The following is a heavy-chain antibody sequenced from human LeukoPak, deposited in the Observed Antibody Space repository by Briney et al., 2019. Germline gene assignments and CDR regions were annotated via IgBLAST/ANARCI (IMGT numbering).Heavy chain of an antibody. Sequence: PGGSLRLSCAASGFTFSSYWMHWVRQAPGKGLEWVSDINSSSSTIYYADSVKGRFTISRDNAKNSLYLEMNSLRAEDTAVYYCARTYYDFWSGYYSHEGNPFDYWGQGTLVTVSS. CDR1: GFTFSSYW. CDR3: ARTYYDFWSGYYSHEGNPFDY. CDR2: INSSSSTI. D-gene: IGHD3-3*01. V-gene: IGHV3-48*01. J-gene: IGHJ4*02.